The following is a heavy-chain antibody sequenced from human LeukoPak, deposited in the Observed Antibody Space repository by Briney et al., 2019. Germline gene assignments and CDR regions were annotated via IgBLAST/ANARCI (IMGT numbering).Heavy chain of an antibody. CDR2: INPSGGST. Sequence: ASVKVSCKASGYTFTSYYMHWVRQAPGQGLEWMGIINPSGGSTSYAQKFQGRVTMTRDTSTSTVYMELSSLRSEDTAVYYCARGGPIHYYDSSGYYHDAFDIWGQGTMVTVSS. D-gene: IGHD3-22*01. V-gene: IGHV1-46*01. CDR3: ARGGPIHYYDSSGYYHDAFDI. CDR1: GYTFTSYY. J-gene: IGHJ3*02.